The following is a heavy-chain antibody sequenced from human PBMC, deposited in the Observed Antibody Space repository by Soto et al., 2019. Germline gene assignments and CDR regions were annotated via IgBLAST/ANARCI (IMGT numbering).Heavy chain of an antibody. CDR1: GFTFSNYA. V-gene: IGHV3-23*01. J-gene: IGHJ4*02. CDR2: ISGSGGST. CDR3: AKDLFSWNSAPDY. Sequence: GGSLRLSCAASGFTFSNYAITWVRQAPGMGLEWVSCISGSGGSTYYADSVKGRFTISRDNSYNRLYLQMNSLSAEDTAVYYCAKDLFSWNSAPDYWGQGTLVTVSS. D-gene: IGHD1-7*01.